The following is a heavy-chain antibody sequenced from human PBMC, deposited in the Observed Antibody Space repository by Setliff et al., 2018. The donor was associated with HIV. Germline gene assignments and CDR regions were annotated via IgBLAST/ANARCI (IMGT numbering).Heavy chain of an antibody. CDR3: AMLDTSVYFRNNWFDS. J-gene: IGHJ5*01. Sequence: SETLSLTCTVSGGSISSGTYYWSWIRQPAGKGLEWIGHIYTDGSTNFNPSLRSRVTISADTPKNQLSLKLTSVTAADTAVYYCAMLDTSVYFRNNWFDSWGQGTLVTVSS. V-gene: IGHV4-61*09. D-gene: IGHD3-22*01. CDR1: GGSISSGTYY. CDR2: IYTDGST.